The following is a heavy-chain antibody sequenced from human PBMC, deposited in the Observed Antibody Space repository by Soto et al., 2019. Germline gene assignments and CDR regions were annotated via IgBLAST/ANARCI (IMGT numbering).Heavy chain of an antibody. CDR2: IYTSASI. CDR3: ARDREAGSNFYYGMDV. D-gene: IGHD6-19*01. J-gene: IGHJ6*02. V-gene: IGHV4-4*07. CDR1: GADINTYS. Sequence: LSLTCSVSGADINTYSWTWIRQPAGKGLEWIGRIYTSASINYNPSLKGRVTLSVDTSTNQVSLRLASVTAADTAIYYCARDREAGSNFYYGMDVWGQGTTVTVSS.